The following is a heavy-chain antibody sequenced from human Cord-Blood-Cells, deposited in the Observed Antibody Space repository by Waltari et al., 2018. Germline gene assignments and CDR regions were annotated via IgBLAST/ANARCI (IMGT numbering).Heavy chain of an antibody. D-gene: IGHD1-20*01. J-gene: IGHJ4*02. CDR2: IIPIFGTA. CDR1: AVAFCSCA. Sequence: HVRRVQFWALVNKPGASVGSSCKASAVAFCSCAISWVRQAPGQGLEWMGGIIPIFGTANYAQNCQGRVTITADESTSTAYMELSSLRSEDTAVYYCARDITGEYYFDYWGQGTLVTVSS. V-gene: IGHV1-69*12. CDR3: ARDITGEYYFDY.